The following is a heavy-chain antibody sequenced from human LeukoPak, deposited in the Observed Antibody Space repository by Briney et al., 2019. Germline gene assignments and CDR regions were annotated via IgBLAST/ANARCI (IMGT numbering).Heavy chain of an antibody. D-gene: IGHD6-25*01. V-gene: IGHV3-23*01. CDR3: AKEGRAAHFDY. CDR1: GFPFSNYG. J-gene: IGHJ4*02. CDR2: ISGSGGST. Sequence: SGGSLRLSCTPSGFPFSNYGMHWVRQAPGKGLEWVSAISGSGGSTYYADSVKGRFTISRDNSKNTLYLQMNSLRAEDTAVYYCAKEGRAAHFDYWGQGTLVTVSS.